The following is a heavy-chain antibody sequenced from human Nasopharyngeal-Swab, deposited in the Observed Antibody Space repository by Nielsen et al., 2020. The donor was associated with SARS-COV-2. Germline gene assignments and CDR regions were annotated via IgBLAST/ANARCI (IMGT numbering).Heavy chain of an antibody. J-gene: IGHJ4*02. V-gene: IGHV1-18*04. CDR3: ARGYCSSTSCYYFDY. CDR2: ISAYNGNT. CDR1: GYTFTSYG. D-gene: IGHD2-2*01. Sequence: ASVKVSCKASGYTFTSYGISWVRQAPGQGLEWMGWISAYNGNTNYAQKLQGRVTMTTDTSTSTAYMALRSLRSDDTAVYYCARGYCSSTSCYYFDYWGQGTLVTVSS.